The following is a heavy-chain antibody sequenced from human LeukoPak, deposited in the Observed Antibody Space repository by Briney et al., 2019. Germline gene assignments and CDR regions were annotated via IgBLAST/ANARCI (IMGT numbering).Heavy chain of an antibody. J-gene: IGHJ4*02. Sequence: GGSLRLSCADSGFTFRSYAMSWVRQAPGKGLEWVSAISGSGGSTYYADSVKGRFTISRDNSKNTLYLQMNSLRAEDTAVYYCAKDEVMVGGYDYFDYWGQGTLVTVSS. V-gene: IGHV3-23*01. CDR3: AKDEVMVGGYDYFDY. CDR2: ISGSGGST. D-gene: IGHD5-12*01. CDR1: GFTFRSYA.